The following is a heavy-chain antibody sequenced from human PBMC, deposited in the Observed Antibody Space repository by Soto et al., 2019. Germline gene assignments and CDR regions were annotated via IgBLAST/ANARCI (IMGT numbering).Heavy chain of an antibody. CDR1: GFTFSVYS. V-gene: IGHV3-48*02. J-gene: IGHJ4*02. Sequence: EVQLVESGGDLVQREGSLRLSCVASGFTFSVYSMNWVRQAPGKGLEWFSYITSDTKTIKYADSVKGRFTISRDNAKNSVYLQMTSLRDEATAVYYGASSVEGHFDYWGQGTVVTVSS. D-gene: IGHD6-19*01. CDR3: ASSVEGHFDY. CDR2: ITSDTKTI.